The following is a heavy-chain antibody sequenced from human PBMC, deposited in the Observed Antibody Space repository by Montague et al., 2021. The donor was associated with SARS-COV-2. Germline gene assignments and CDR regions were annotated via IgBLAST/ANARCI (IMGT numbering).Heavy chain of an antibody. Sequence: SLRLSCAASGFTFSSYSMNWVRQAPGKGLEWVSSISSSSSYIYYADSVKGRFTISRDNAMNSLYLQMNSLRAEDTAVYYCASYQNYYYYYGMDVWGQGTTVTVSS. J-gene: IGHJ6*02. CDR2: ISSSSSYI. V-gene: IGHV3-21*01. D-gene: IGHD2-2*01. CDR1: GFTFSSYS. CDR3: ASYQNYYYYYGMDV.